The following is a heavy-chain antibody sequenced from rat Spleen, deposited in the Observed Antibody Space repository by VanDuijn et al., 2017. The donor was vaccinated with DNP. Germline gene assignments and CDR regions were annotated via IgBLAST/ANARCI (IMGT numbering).Heavy chain of an antibody. V-gene: IGHV5S23*01. CDR3: ARDDFYGYR. D-gene: IGHD1-7*01. Sequence: EVQLVESGGDLVQPGRSLILSCAASGFTFSDYAMAWVRQAPTKGLEWVASITNSGGSTYYRDSVKGRFTISRDNAQNTLYLQMNSLGSEDTATYYCARDDFYGYRWGQGVMVTVSS. J-gene: IGHJ2*01. CDR2: ITNSGGST. CDR1: GFTFSDYA.